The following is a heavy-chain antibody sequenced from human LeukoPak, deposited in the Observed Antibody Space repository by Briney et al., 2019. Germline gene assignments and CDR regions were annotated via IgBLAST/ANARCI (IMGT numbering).Heavy chain of an antibody. CDR2: SSTVTGII. CDR3: VKENMDL. V-gene: IGHV3-48*04. CDR1: GFAFISTS. J-gene: IGHJ6*03. Sequence: GGSLRLSCAASGFAFISTSIHWVRQAPGKGLEWLSYSSTVTGIIYYADSVKGRFTISRDNAKNSLFLQMNSLRAEDTALYYCVKENMDLWGKGTTVAVSS.